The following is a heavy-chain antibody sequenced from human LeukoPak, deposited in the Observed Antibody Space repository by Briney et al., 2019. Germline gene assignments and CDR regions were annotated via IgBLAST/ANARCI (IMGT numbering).Heavy chain of an antibody. CDR3: ARGYSPTLRTTGNDY. Sequence: AASVKVSCKASGYTFTSHDINWVRQAAGQGLEWMGWMNPNSGNSGYAQNFQGRVIMTRDTSISTAYMELHSLRSEDTAVYYCARGYSPTLRTTGNDYWGQGTLVTVSS. CDR1: GYTFTSHD. CDR2: MNPNSGNS. J-gene: IGHJ4*02. D-gene: IGHD1-1*01. V-gene: IGHV1-8*01.